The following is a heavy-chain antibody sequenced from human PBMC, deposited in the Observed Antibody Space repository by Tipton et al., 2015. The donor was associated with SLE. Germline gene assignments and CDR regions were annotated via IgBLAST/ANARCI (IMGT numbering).Heavy chain of an antibody. D-gene: IGHD6-13*01. CDR3: ARTASSWYGY. CDR1: GFSFSNYW. J-gene: IGHJ4*02. CDR2: INPDGTNT. V-gene: IGHV3-74*01. Sequence: SLRLSCAASGFSFSNYWMHWVRQVPGKGLLWVSRINPDGTNTDNADSVKGRFTISRDNAKKTLYLQMNSLRVEDTGVYYCARTASSWYGYWGQGTLVSVSS.